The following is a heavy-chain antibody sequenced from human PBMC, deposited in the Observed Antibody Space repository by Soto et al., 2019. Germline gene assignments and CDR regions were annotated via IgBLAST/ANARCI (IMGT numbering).Heavy chain of an antibody. J-gene: IGHJ4*02. V-gene: IGHV2-5*01. Sequence: QITLKESGHTVVKPKQTLTLTCTLSGFSLNTSGVGVGWIRQPPGEALQWLALIFWNDDKRYSPSLRSRLTIPKDTFKNQVVLTMTNMDPMDTATYFCAHSVPYLTTPSFYWGQGALVTVSS. CDR2: IFWNDDK. CDR1: GFSLNTSGVG. CDR3: AHSVPYLTTPSFY.